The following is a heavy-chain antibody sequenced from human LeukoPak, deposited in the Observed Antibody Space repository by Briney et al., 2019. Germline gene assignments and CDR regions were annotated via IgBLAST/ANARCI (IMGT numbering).Heavy chain of an antibody. D-gene: IGHD3-3*01. CDR2: ISYDGSNK. J-gene: IGHJ4*02. V-gene: IGHV3-30-3*01. CDR3: ARAGNYDFWSGSDLTDY. Sequence: GGSLRLSCAASGFTFSSYAMHWVRQAPGKGLEWVAVISYDGSNKYYADSVKGRFTISRDNSKNTLYLQMNSLRAEDTAVYYCARAGNYDFWSGSDLTDYWGQGTLVTVSS. CDR1: GFTFSSYA.